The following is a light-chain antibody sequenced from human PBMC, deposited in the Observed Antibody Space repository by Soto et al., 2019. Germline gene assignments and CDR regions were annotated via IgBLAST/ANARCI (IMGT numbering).Light chain of an antibody. CDR2: SDN. V-gene: IGLV1-44*01. CDR1: NSNIGSNT. Sequence: QPVLTQPPSASGTPGQRVTISCSGSNSNIGSNTVNWYQHLPGMAPKLLIHSDNQRPSGVPDRFSGSKSGTSASLAISGLQSEDEADYYCAAWDDSLSGLVFGTGTKVTVL. J-gene: IGLJ1*01. CDR3: AAWDDSLSGLV.